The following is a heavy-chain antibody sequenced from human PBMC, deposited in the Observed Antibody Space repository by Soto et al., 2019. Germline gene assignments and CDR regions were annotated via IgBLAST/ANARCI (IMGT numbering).Heavy chain of an antibody. CDR1: GFTVSSNY. J-gene: IGHJ3*02. D-gene: IGHD3-22*01. CDR2: IYSGGST. CDR3: ARGRYYYGSSGYAFDI. Sequence: EVQLVESGGGLVQPGGSLRLSCAASGFTVSSNYMSWVRQAPGKGLEWVSVIYSGGSTYYADSVKGRFTISRDNSKNPLYLQMNSLRAEDTAVYYCARGRYYYGSSGYAFDIWGQGTMVTVSS. V-gene: IGHV3-66*01.